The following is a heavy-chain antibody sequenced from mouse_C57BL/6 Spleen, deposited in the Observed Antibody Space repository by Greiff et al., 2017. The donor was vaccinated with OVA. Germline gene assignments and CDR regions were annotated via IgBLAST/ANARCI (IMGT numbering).Heavy chain of an antibody. Sequence: EVTLVESGGGLVKPGGSLKLSCAASGFTFSDYGMHWVRQAPEKGLEWVAYISSGSSTIYYADTVKGRFTISRDNAKNTLFLQMTSLRSEDTAMYYCARPFYYDYDGGFAYWGQGTLVTVSA. CDR1: GFTFSDYG. CDR3: ARPFYYDYDGGFAY. CDR2: ISSGSSTI. D-gene: IGHD2-4*01. J-gene: IGHJ3*01. V-gene: IGHV5-17*01.